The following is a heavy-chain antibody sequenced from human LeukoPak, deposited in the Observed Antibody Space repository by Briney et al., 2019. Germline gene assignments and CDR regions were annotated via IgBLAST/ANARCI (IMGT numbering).Heavy chain of an antibody. J-gene: IGHJ4*02. CDR2: INWNGGST. CDR1: GSTFDDYG. CDR3: ARDSRYYYGSGSYSY. D-gene: IGHD3-10*01. V-gene: IGHV3-20*04. Sequence: GGSLRLSCAVSGSTFDDYGMSWVRQAPGKGLEWVSGINWNGGSTGYADSVKGRFTISRDNAKNSLYLQMNSLRAEDTALYYCARDSRYYYGSGSYSYWGQGTLVTVSS.